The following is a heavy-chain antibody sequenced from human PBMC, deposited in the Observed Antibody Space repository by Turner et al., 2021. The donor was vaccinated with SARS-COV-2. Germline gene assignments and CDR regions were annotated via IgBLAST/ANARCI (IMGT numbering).Heavy chain of an antibody. CDR3: ARCGYYYDRGGHYGAFDI. V-gene: IGHV4-39*01. D-gene: IGHD3-22*01. CDR1: GGSISSSTYY. CDR2: IYYSGSS. Sequence: QLRLQESGPGLVKPSETLSLTCTVSGGSISSSTYYWGWIRQPPGKGLEWIGSIYYSGSSYYTPSLASRVTISVDTSKNQFSLKLSSVTAADTAVYYCARCGYYYDRGGHYGAFDIWGQGTMVTVSS. J-gene: IGHJ3*02.